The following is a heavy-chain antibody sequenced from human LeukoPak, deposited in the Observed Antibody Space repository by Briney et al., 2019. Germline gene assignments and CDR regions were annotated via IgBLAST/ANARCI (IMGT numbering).Heavy chain of an antibody. CDR3: ARRDIVVVPAAGGAFDI. Sequence: HGGSLQISWKGSGCHFTSYWIGGGRQVPGKGLEWMGIIYPGDSDTRYSPSFQGQVTISADKSISTAYLQWSSLKAADTAMSYCARRDIVVVPAAGGAFDIWGQGTMVTVSS. J-gene: IGHJ3*02. CDR1: GCHFTSYW. V-gene: IGHV5-51*01. D-gene: IGHD2-2*01. CDR2: IYPGDSDT.